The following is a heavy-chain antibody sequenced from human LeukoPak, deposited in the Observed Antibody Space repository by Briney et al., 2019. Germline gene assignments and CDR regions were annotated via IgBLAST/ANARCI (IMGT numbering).Heavy chain of an antibody. J-gene: IGHJ5*02. Sequence: SETLSPTCTVSGGSVSSGSYHWSWIRQPPGKGLEWIGYTHYSGNTYYNPSLKSRVTISLDTSKKQFSLWLRSVTAADTAVYYCARVRGDYVNLFDPWGQGTLVIVSS. CDR3: ARVRGDYVNLFDP. D-gene: IGHD4-17*01. CDR2: THYSGNT. CDR1: GGSVSSGSYH. V-gene: IGHV4-61*01.